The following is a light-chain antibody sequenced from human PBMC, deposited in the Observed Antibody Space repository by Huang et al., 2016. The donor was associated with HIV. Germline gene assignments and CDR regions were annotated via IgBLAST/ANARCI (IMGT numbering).Light chain of an antibody. J-gene: IGKJ2*01. CDR3: QQYDNFLYT. Sequence: EIVLTQSPGTLSLSPGERATLSCRASQSVSSSYLAWYKQKPGQAPRLLIYGVSSRATGIPDRFSGSGSGTDFTLTISRLEPEDFAVYYCQQYDNFLYTFGQGTKLEIK. V-gene: IGKV3-20*01. CDR1: QSVSSSY. CDR2: GVS.